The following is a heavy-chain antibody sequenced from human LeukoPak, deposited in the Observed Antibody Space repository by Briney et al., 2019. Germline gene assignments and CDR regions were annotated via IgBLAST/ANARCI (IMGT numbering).Heavy chain of an antibody. Sequence: ASVKVSCKASGYTFTGYYMHWVRQAPGQGLEWMGWINPNSGGTNYAQKFQGRVTMTRDTSISTAYMELSRLRSDDTAVYYCARDPGYYDSSGYPVFGYCGHGTLVTVSS. V-gene: IGHV1-2*02. CDR3: ARDPGYYDSSGYPVFGY. CDR1: GYTFTGYY. J-gene: IGHJ4*01. D-gene: IGHD3-22*01. CDR2: INPNSGGT.